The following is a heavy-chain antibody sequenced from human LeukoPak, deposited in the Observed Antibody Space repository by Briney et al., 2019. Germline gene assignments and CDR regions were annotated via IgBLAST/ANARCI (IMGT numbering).Heavy chain of an antibody. J-gene: IGHJ3*02. CDR1: GFTFSSYA. CDR3: ARVGGNMGAFDI. Sequence: GGSLRLSCAASGFTFSSYAMHWVRQAPGKGLEYVSAISSDGGSTYYANSVKGRFTISRDNSKNTLYLQMGSLRAEDMAVYYCARVGGNMGAFDIWGQGTMVTVSS. V-gene: IGHV3-64*01. CDR2: ISSDGGST. D-gene: IGHD2/OR15-2a*01.